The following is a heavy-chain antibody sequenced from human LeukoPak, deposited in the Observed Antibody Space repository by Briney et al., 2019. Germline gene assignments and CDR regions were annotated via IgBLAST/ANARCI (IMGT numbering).Heavy chain of an antibody. Sequence: GVSLRLSCAASGFTVSSNYMSWVRQAPGKGLEWVSVIYSGGSTYYADSVKGRFTISRDNSKNTLYLQMNSLRAEDTAVYYCAREMATINYYYGMDVWGQGTTVTVSS. CDR2: IYSGGST. CDR1: GFTVSSNY. D-gene: IGHD5-24*01. J-gene: IGHJ6*02. CDR3: AREMATINYYYGMDV. V-gene: IGHV3-53*01.